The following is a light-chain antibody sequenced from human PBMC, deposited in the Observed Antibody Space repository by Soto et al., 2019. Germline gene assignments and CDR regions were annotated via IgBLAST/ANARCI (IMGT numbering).Light chain of an antibody. V-gene: IGLV3-21*04. Sequence: SYELTQPPSVSVAPGKTARITCGGNNIGSKSVPWYQQKPGQAPVVVIYYDSDRPSGIPERFSGSNSGNTATMTISRVEAGDEADYYCQVWDSSSDHPYVLFGGGTKLTVL. CDR3: QVWDSSSDHPYVL. CDR1: NIGSKS. J-gene: IGLJ2*01. CDR2: YDS.